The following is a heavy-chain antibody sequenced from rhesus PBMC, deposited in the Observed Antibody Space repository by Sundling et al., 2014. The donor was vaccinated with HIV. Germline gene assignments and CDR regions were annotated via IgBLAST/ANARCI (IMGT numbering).Heavy chain of an antibody. V-gene: IGHV4S10*01. CDR1: GGSISDTYR. J-gene: IGHJ6*01. CDR2: IYGRSINT. Sequence: QVQLQESGPGLVKPSETLSLTCAVSGGSISDTYRWTWIRQPPGKGLEWIGYIYGRSINTNYNPSLKSRVTVSKDTSKNQFSLKLSSVTDADTAVYFCAREGLNGLDSWGQGVVVTVSS. CDR3: AREGLNGLDS.